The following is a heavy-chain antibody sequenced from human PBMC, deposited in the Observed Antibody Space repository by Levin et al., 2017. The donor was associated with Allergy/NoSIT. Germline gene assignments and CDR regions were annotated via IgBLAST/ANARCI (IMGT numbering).Heavy chain of an antibody. CDR1: GFTFSSYA. CDR3: ARDMRLLWFRESTLFDY. J-gene: IGHJ4*02. D-gene: IGHD3-10*01. Sequence: GGSLRLSCAASGFTFSSYAMHWVRQAPGKGLEWVAVISYDGSNKYYADSVKGRFTISRDNSKNTLYLQMNSLRAEDTAVYYCARDMRLLWFRESTLFDYWGQGTLVTVSS. V-gene: IGHV3-30-3*01. CDR2: ISYDGSNK.